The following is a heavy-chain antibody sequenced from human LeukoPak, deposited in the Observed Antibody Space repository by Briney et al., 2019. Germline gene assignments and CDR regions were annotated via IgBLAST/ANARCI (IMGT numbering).Heavy chain of an antibody. CDR3: ATSRRAYYYYYMDV. CDR1: GDTFINYA. CDR2: IIPVFGTT. J-gene: IGHJ6*03. Sequence: ASVKVSCRASGDTFINYAISWVRQAPGQGLEWMGGIIPVFGTTNYAQNFQDRVTITTDESTSTAYMELSSLRSEDTAVYYCATSRRAYYYYYMDVWGKGTTVTVSS. V-gene: IGHV1-69*05.